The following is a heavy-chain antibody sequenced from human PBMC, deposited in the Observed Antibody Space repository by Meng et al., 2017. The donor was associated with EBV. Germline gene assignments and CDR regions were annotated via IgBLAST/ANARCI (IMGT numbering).Heavy chain of an antibody. CDR3: ASESGRGFTPDY. Sequence: QVQLVQSGAEVKKPGCSVKVSCRTSGGTFRSDAVSWVRQAPGQGLEWMGGLIPMVGAPHYAQKFQGRVTIIADESTSTHSMELNSLRSEDTAMYYCASESGRGFTPDYWGQGTLVTVSS. J-gene: IGHJ4*02. CDR1: GGTFRSDA. CDR2: LIPMVGAP. V-gene: IGHV1-69*01. D-gene: IGHD3-10*01.